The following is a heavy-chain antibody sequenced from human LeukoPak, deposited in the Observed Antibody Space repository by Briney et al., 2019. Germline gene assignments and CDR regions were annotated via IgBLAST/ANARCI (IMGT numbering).Heavy chain of an antibody. D-gene: IGHD2-2*01. CDR3: ARLVVPAAPGYYYCMDV. V-gene: IGHV1-3*01. Sequence: ASVKVSCKASGYTFTSYAMHWVRQAPGQRLEWMGWINAGNGNTKYSQKFQGRVTITRDTSASTAYMELSSLRSEDTAVYYCARLVVPAAPGYYYCMDVWGKGTTVTVSS. CDR2: INAGNGNT. J-gene: IGHJ6*04. CDR1: GYTFTSYA.